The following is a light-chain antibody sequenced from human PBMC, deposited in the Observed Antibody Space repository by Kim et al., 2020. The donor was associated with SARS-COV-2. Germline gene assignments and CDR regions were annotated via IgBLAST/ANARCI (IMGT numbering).Light chain of an antibody. CDR1: QSVRSSY. V-gene: IGKV3-20*01. J-gene: IGKJ3*01. CDR2: GAS. CDR3: QQFGDSPGFT. Sequence: EIVLTQSPGTLSLSPGERATLSCRASQSVRSSYLAWYQQKPGQAPRLLIYGASNRATGIPDRFSGSGSGTDFTLTISRLETEDFAVYYCQQFGDSPGFTFGPGTKVDIK.